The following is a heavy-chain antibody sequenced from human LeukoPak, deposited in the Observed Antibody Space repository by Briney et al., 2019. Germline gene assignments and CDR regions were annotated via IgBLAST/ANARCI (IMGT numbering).Heavy chain of an antibody. D-gene: IGHD5-18*01. CDR2: INHSGST. V-gene: IGHV4-34*01. J-gene: IGHJ4*02. CDR3: ASGYSYGYDY. CDR1: GGSFSGYY. Sequence: PSETLSLTCAVYGGSFSGYYWSWIRQPPGKGLEWIGEINHSGSTNYNPSLKSRVTISVDTSKNQFSLKLSSVTAADTAAYYCASGYSYGYDYWGQGTLVTVSS.